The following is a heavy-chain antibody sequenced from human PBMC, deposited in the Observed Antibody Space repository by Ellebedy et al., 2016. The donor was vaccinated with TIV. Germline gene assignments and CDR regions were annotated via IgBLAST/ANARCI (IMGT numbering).Heavy chain of an antibody. D-gene: IGHD5-24*01. CDR3: AKDLGRWLQFFDF. CDR1: GFSLITYG. Sequence: GGSLRLSCTASGFSLITYGVHWVRQAPGKGLEWVAGLLYDGTDEYYADSVKGRFTISRDTSKNTLHLQMNSLRTEDTAVYYCAKDLGRWLQFFDFWGQGILVTVSS. CDR2: LLYDGTDE. J-gene: IGHJ4*02. V-gene: IGHV3-30*18.